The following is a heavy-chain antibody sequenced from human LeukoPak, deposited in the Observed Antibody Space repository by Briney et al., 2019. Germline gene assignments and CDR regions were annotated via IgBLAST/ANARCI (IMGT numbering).Heavy chain of an antibody. Sequence: SETLSLTCAVYGGSFSGYYWSWIRQPPGKGLEWIGEINHSGSTNYNPSLKSRVTISVDTSKNQFFLKLSSVTAADTAVYYCARFRRLIAARPRDYYYGMDVWGQGTTVTVSS. CDR2: INHSGST. CDR3: ARFRRLIAARPRDYYYGMDV. D-gene: IGHD6-6*01. V-gene: IGHV4-34*01. J-gene: IGHJ6*02. CDR1: GGSFSGYY.